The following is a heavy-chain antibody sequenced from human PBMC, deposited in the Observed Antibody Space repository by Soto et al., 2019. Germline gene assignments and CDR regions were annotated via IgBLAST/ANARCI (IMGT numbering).Heavy chain of an antibody. J-gene: IGHJ3*01. Sequence: GGSLRLSCAAFGLTISGKKYVAWVRQAPGKGLEWVSGLYDVDGSFYADSVRGRFTTSSDSSKTTVYLQMNDLRPDDTAVYYCATWHEREHAYDVWGQGTAVTVSS. CDR1: GLTISGKKY. CDR3: ATWHEREHAYDV. D-gene: IGHD1-1*01. CDR2: LYDVDGS. V-gene: IGHV3-53*01.